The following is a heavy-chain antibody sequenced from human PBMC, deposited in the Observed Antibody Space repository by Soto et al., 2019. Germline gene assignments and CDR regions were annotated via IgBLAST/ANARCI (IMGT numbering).Heavy chain of an antibody. CDR2: INHSGST. Sequence: SETLSLTCAVYGGSFSGYYWSWIRQPPGKGLEWIGEINHSGSTNYNPSLKSRVTISVDTSKNQFSLKLSSVTAADTAVYYCARAPLLWFGNIYYYYCMDVWGQGTTVTVSS. D-gene: IGHD3-10*01. CDR3: ARAPLLWFGNIYYYYCMDV. J-gene: IGHJ6*02. V-gene: IGHV4-34*01. CDR1: GGSFSGYY.